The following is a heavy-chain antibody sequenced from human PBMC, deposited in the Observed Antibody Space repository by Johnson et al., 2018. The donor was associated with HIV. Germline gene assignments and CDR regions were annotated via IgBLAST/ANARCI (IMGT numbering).Heavy chain of an antibody. V-gene: IGHV3-23*01. D-gene: IGHD3-22*01. Sequence: EQLLESGGGVVQPGRSLRLSCSASGFTFSSYAMPWVRQAPGKGPEWVSALTPSGGGTYYADSVKGLFTIARDNSKNQLYLQLNSLRAEDTAVYYCAKVSIVVGTRGAFDIWGQGTLVTVSS. CDR1: GFTFSSYA. J-gene: IGHJ3*02. CDR3: AKVSIVVGTRGAFDI. CDR2: LTPSGGGT.